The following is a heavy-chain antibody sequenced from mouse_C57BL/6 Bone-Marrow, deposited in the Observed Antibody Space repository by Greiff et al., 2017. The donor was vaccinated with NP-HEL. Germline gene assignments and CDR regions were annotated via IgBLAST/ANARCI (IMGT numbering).Heavy chain of an antibody. CDR3: ARFDGTPYYYAMDY. Sequence: EVMLVESGPVLVKPGASVKMSCKASGYTFTDYYMNWVKQSHGKSLEWIGVINPYNGGTSYNQKFKGKATLTVDKSSSTAYMELNSLTSEDSAVYYCARFDGTPYYYAMDYWGQGTSVTVSS. J-gene: IGHJ4*01. V-gene: IGHV1-19*01. D-gene: IGHD2-1*01. CDR1: GYTFTDYY. CDR2: INPYNGGT.